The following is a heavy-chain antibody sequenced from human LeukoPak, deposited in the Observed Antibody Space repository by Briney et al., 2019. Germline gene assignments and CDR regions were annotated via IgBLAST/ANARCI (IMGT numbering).Heavy chain of an antibody. J-gene: IGHJ5*02. D-gene: IGHD5-12*01. CDR1: GGTFSSYA. Sequence: GASVKVPCKASGGTFSSYAISWVRQAPGQGLEWMGRIIPILGIANYAQKFQGRVTITADKSTSTAYMELSSLRSEDTAVYYCARSEMATITGNWFDPWGQGTLVTVSS. V-gene: IGHV1-69*04. CDR3: ARSEMATITGNWFDP. CDR2: IIPILGIA.